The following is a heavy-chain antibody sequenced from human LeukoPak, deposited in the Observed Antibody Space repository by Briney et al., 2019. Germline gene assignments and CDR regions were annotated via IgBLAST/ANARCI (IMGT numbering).Heavy chain of an antibody. V-gene: IGHV3-48*03. D-gene: IGHD6-19*01. CDR2: ISSSGNTI. Sequence: GGSLRLSCAASGFTFSSYGMNWVRQAPGKGLEWVSYISSSGNTIYYADSVKGRFTISRDNAKKSLYLQMNSLRAEDTGVYYCARTYSSGWYDDYWGQGTLVTVSS. CDR3: ARTYSSGWYDDY. J-gene: IGHJ4*02. CDR1: GFTFSSYG.